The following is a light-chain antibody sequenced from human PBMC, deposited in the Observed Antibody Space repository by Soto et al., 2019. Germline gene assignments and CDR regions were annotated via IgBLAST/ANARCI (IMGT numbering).Light chain of an antibody. V-gene: IGKV1-6*01. Sequence: AIQMTQSPFSLSASVGDRVTITCRASQGIRNELGWYQQKPGKAPKLLIYAASSLQSGVPSRFSGSGSGTDFTLSISSLQPEDFATYFCLQDNTYPRTFGPGTKVEI. CDR1: QGIRNE. J-gene: IGKJ1*01. CDR3: LQDNTYPRT. CDR2: AAS.